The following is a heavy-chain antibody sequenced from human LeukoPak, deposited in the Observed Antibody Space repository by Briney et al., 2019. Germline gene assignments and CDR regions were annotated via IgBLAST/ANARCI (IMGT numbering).Heavy chain of an antibody. D-gene: IGHD3-3*01. CDR2: IIPIFDAA. CDR1: GGTFTSYA. J-gene: IGHJ5*02. V-gene: IGHV1-69*01. Sequence: SVKVSCKASGGTFTSYAISWVRQAPGQGLEWMGGIIPIFDAANYAQKFQGRVTITADESTSTAYMELSSLRSEDTAVYYCARVPGTIFGVVIANWFDPWGQGTLVSVSS. CDR3: ARVPGTIFGVVIANWFDP.